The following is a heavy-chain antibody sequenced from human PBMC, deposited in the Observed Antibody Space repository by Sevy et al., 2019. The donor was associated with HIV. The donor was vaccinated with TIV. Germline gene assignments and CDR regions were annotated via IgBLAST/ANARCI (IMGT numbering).Heavy chain of an antibody. V-gene: IGHV1-69*13. CDR3: ASEPHYDILTGYYTLDY. CDR1: GGTVSSYA. CDR2: FIPISGTA. J-gene: IGHJ4*02. Sequence: SVKVSCKASGGTVSSYAISWVRQAPGQGLEWMGRFIPISGTANYAQIFQGRVTITADESTSTVYMDLSRLKSEDSAVYYCASEPHYDILTGYYTLDYWGQGTLVTVSS. D-gene: IGHD3-9*01.